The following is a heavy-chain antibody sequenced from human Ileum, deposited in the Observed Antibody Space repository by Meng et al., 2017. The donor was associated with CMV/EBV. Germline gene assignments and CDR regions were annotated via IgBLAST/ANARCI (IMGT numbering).Heavy chain of an antibody. Sequence: GGSLIISCPSSGWSFDDYTLHRVRQVPGQGLEWLSLFSWDGSTTTYADSVKGRFTMSRGNNKNSLFMQLDGLRTEDTAFYFCVKDNGRGGVQQLIFSFFDYWGRGTLVTVSS. CDR2: FSWDGSTT. CDR3: VKDNGRGGVQQLIFSFFDY. CDR1: GWSFDDYT. D-gene: IGHD6-13*01. V-gene: IGHV3-43*01. J-gene: IGHJ4*01.